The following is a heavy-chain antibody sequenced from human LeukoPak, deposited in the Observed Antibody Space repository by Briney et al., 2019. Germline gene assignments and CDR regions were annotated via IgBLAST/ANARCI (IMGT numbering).Heavy chain of an antibody. Sequence: PGGSLRLSCAASGFTFSSYAMSWVRQAPGKGLEWVSAISDSDSSTFCADSVKGRFTISRDNSKNTLYLQMNSLRAEDTAVYYCAKRSAPYGVAGLYFDYWGQGTLLTVSS. CDR3: AKRSAPYGVAGLYFDY. CDR1: GFTFSSYA. D-gene: IGHD6-19*01. V-gene: IGHV3-23*01. J-gene: IGHJ4*02. CDR2: ISDSDSST.